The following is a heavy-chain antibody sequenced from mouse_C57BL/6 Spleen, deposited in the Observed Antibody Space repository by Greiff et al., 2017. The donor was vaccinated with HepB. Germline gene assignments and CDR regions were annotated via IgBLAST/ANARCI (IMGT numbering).Heavy chain of an antibody. V-gene: IGHV1-59*01. CDR3: ARFYYGNTEGYFDV. Sequence: QVQLQQPGAELVRPGTSVKLSCKASGYTFTSYWMHWVKQRPGQGLEWIGVIDPSDSYTNYNQKFKGKATLTVDTSSSTAYMQLSSLTSEDSAVYYCARFYYGNTEGYFDVWGTGTTVTVSS. CDR1: GYTFTSYW. CDR2: IDPSDSYT. J-gene: IGHJ1*03. D-gene: IGHD2-1*01.